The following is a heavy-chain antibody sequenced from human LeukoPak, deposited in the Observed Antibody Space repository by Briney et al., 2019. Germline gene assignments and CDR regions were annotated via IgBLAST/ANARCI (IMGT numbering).Heavy chain of an antibody. CDR3: ARQLSGWYDADPY. CDR2: ITEDGSRN. D-gene: IGHD6-19*01. V-gene: IGHV3-7*05. CDR1: GFTFSRYW. J-gene: IGHJ4*02. Sequence: GGSLRLSCAASGFTFSRYWMSWVRQAPGKGLQAVANITEDGSRNHYVDSVKGRFTISRDNAKNSLYLQMNTLRAEDTAVYYCARQLSGWYDADPYWGQGTLVTVSS.